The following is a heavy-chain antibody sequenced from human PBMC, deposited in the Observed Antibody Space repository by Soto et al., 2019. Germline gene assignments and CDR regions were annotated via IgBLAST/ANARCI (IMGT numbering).Heavy chain of an antibody. Sequence: PGGSLRLSCAASGFTFSSYSMNWVRQAPGKGLEWVSSISSSSSYIYYADSVKGRFTISGDNAKNSLYLQMNSLRAEDTAVYYCARDLTVVVTDGYYYYGMDVWGQGTTVTVSS. CDR2: ISSSSSYI. CDR1: GFTFSSYS. J-gene: IGHJ6*02. D-gene: IGHD2-21*02. CDR3: ARDLTVVVTDGYYYYGMDV. V-gene: IGHV3-21*01.